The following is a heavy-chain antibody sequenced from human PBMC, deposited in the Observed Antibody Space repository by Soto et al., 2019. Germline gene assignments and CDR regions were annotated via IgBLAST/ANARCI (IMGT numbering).Heavy chain of an antibody. Sequence: QVQLQQWGAGLLKPSETLSLTCAVYGGSFSDYFWSWIRRPPSKGLEWIGEISHSGSTSYNPSLKSRVTISVDTSKNQFFLNLSSVTAADTAVYYCARGLQRRFGGYKGLGYHGMDVWGQGTTVTVSS. D-gene: IGHD5-12*01. CDR3: ARGLQRRFGGYKGLGYHGMDV. J-gene: IGHJ6*02. CDR2: ISHSGST. CDR1: GGSFSDYF. V-gene: IGHV4-34*01.